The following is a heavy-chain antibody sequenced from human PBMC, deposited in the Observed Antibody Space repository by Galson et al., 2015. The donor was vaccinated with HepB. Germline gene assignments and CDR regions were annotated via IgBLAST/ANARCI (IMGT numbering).Heavy chain of an antibody. CDR1: GFTFDDYG. Sequence: SLRLSCAGSGFTFDDYGMSWVRQAPGKGLEWVSGINWNGGSTGYADSVKGRFTISRDNAKNSLYLQMNSLRAEDTALYYCARDCGGDCPVTDYWGQGTLVTVSS. CDR3: ARDCGGDCPVTDY. D-gene: IGHD2-21*02. CDR2: INWNGGST. V-gene: IGHV3-20*04. J-gene: IGHJ4*02.